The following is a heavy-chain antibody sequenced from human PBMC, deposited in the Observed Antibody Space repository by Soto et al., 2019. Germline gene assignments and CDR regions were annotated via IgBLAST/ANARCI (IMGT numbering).Heavy chain of an antibody. CDR1: GDSVSSSSTA. J-gene: IGHJ4*02. D-gene: IGHD6-13*01. CDR2: TYYRSKWYN. CDR3: TRGTAAAGYNY. Sequence: SQTLSLTCAISGDSVSSSSTAWNCIIQSPSRGLEWLGRTYYRSKWYNDYAVSVKSRITINPDTSKNQFSLQLNAVSPEDTAVYYCTRGTAAAGYNYWGQETLVTVSS. V-gene: IGHV6-1*01.